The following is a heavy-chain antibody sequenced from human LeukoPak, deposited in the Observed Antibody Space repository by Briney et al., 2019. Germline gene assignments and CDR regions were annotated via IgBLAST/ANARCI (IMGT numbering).Heavy chain of an antibody. D-gene: IGHD1-1*01. CDR3: AREPGVSQLDI. V-gene: IGHV3-30*02. CDR2: IRHDGSNE. J-gene: IGHJ4*02. CDR1: GFTFSEFV. Sequence: HPGGSLRLSCAASGFTFSEFVMQWVRQAPGKGLEWVAFIRHDGSNENYADSVRGRFAISRDNSKNTLFLQMNSLRGEDTAVYYCAREPGVSQLDIWGQGTLVTVSS.